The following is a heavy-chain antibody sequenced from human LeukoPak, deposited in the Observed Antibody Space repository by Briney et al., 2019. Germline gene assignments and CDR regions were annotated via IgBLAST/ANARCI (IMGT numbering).Heavy chain of an antibody. J-gene: IGHJ4*02. CDR3: ARVSSGLYYYDSSGYYFDY. CDR2: INPSAGST. Sequence: ASVKGSCKASGYTFTSYYMHWVRQAPVQGLEWMGIINPSAGSTSYAQKIQGRVTMTRDTYTSTVYMELSSLRSEDTAVYYCARVSSGLYYYDSSGYYFDYWGQGTLVTVSS. V-gene: IGHV1-46*01. D-gene: IGHD3-22*01. CDR1: GYTFTSYY.